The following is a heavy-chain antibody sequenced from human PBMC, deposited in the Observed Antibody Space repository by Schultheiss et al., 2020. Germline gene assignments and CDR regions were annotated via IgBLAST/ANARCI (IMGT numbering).Heavy chain of an antibody. J-gene: IGHJ4*02. V-gene: IGHV4-39*01. CDR3: ARHRSYTSTFFDY. Sequence: SQTLSLTCAVSGGSISSSNWWSWVRQPPGKGLEWIGSIYYTGSTYQNASLKSRVTISVDTSKNQFSLKLSSVTAADTAVYYCARHRSYTSTFFDYWGQGTLVTVSS. CDR2: IYYTGST. D-gene: IGHD6-13*01. CDR1: GGSISSSNW.